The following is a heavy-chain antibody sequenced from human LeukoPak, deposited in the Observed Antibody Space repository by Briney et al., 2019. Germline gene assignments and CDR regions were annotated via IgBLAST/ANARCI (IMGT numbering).Heavy chain of an antibody. J-gene: IGHJ6*02. Sequence: SEILSLTCAVYGGSLSGYYWSWIRQPPGKGLEWIGEINHSGSTNYNPSLKSRVTISVDTSKNQCSLKLSSVTAADTAVYYCARGPHCSTTSCYGYYYGMDVWGQGTTVTVSS. D-gene: IGHD2-2*01. CDR1: GGSLSGYY. CDR3: ARGPHCSTTSCYGYYYGMDV. CDR2: INHSGST. V-gene: IGHV4-34*01.